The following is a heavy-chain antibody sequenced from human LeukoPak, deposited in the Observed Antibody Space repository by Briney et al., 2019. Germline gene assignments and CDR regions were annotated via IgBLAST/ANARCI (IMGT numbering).Heavy chain of an antibody. V-gene: IGHV4-34*01. CDR1: DDSFSGYY. J-gene: IGHJ3*02. Sequence: SETLSLSCAVYDDSFSGYYCSWIRQPPSKGLEWIGEIDDSGSTNYNPSRQSRVTMSEDTSKNQFSLKLSSLSAADTAVYYCARRNRPYAEHEALDIWGHGTTVTVSP. D-gene: IGHD1-26*01. CDR2: IDDSGST. CDR3: ARRNRPYAEHEALDI.